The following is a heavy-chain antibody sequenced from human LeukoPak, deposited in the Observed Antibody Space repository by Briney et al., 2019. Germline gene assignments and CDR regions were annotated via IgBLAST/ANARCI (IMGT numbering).Heavy chain of an antibody. CDR2: ISYDGSNK. V-gene: IGHV3-30*18. D-gene: IGHD2-15*01. Sequence: GGSLRLSCAASGFTFSSYGMHWVRQAPGKGLEWVAVISYDGSNKYYADSVKGRFTISRDNSKNTLYLQMNSLRAEDTAVYYCAKDGKGYCSGGSCYGVDYWGQGTLVTVSS. CDR1: GFTFSSYG. J-gene: IGHJ4*02. CDR3: AKDGKGYCSGGSCYGVDY.